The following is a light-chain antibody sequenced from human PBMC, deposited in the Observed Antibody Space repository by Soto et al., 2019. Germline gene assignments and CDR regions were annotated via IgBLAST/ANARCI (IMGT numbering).Light chain of an antibody. J-gene: IGKJ1*01. CDR2: AAS. Sequence: EIVLTQSPGTLSLSPGERATLSCRASLSVSSSYLAWYQQKPGQAPRLLIFAASSRATGIPDRFSGSGSGTNFTLTISRLEPEDFAVYYCQQYSSSKWTFGQGTKV. CDR3: QQYSSSKWT. CDR1: LSVSSSY. V-gene: IGKV3-20*01.